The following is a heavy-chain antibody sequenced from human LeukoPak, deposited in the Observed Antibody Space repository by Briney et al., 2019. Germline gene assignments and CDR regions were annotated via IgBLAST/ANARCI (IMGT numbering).Heavy chain of an antibody. CDR3: AKEAVAAAGPFDY. V-gene: IGHV3-23*01. Sequence: GGSLRVSCTASGFTFSNFAMSWVRQAPGKGLEWVSSISGSGGSIYYADSVKGRFTISRDNSKSTLYLQMNSLRAEDTAIYYCAKEAVAAAGPFDYWGQGTLVTVSS. J-gene: IGHJ4*02. D-gene: IGHD6-13*01. CDR1: GFTFSNFA. CDR2: ISGSGGSI.